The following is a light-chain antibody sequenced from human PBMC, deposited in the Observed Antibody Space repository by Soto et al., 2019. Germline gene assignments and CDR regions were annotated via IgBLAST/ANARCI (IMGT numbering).Light chain of an antibody. CDR1: QSISSY. V-gene: IGKV1-39*01. CDR3: QQSYSTPWT. J-gene: IGKJ1*01. CDR2: AAS. Sequence: DNQMNQSPSSLSATVGDRVTITCRASQSISSYLNWYQQKPGKAPKLLIYAASSLQSGVPSRFSGSGSGTDFTLTISSLQPEDFATYYCQQSYSTPWTFGQGTKVDI.